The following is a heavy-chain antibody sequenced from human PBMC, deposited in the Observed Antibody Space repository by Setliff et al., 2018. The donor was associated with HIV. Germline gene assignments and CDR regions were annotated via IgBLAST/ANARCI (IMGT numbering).Heavy chain of an antibody. J-gene: IGHJ3*02. CDR1: GYSFTNHY. CDR3: ASAGAWQRNALDI. CDR2: INPTGGST. Sequence: GASLKVSCKPSGYSFTNHYMHWVRQAPGQGLEWMGVINPTGGSTRNTQKFQGRVAMTRDTSTSTVYMELSSLRSEDTAVYYCASAGAWQRNALDIWGQGTMVTVSS. D-gene: IGHD5-12*01. V-gene: IGHV1-46*01.